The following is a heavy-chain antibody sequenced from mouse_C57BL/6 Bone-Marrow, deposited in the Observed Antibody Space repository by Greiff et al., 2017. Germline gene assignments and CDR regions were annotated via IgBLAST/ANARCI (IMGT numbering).Heavy chain of an antibody. CDR2: IYPRSGNT. J-gene: IGHJ4*01. CDR3: ARYYYGMDY. CDR1: GYTFTSYG. V-gene: IGHV1-81*01. Sequence: QVQLKESGAELARPGASVKLSCKASGYTFTSYGISWVKQRTGQGLEWIGEIYPRSGNTYYNEKFKGKATLTADKSSSTAYMEFRSLTSEDSAVXFCARYYYGMDYWGQGTSVTVSS.